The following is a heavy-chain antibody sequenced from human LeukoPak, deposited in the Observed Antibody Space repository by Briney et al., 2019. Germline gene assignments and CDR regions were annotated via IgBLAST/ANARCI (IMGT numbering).Heavy chain of an antibody. CDR3: AKGMVGATGFDYYYYMDV. V-gene: IGHV3-7*01. J-gene: IGHJ6*03. D-gene: IGHD1-26*01. CDR1: GFTFSAYW. CDR2: INEGGNLK. Sequence: GGSLRLSCAASGFTFSAYWMTWVRQAPGKGLEWVANINEGGNLKYYVDSVKGRFTISRDNSKNTLYLQMNSLRAEDTAVYYCAKGMVGATGFDYYYYMDVWGKGTTVTISS.